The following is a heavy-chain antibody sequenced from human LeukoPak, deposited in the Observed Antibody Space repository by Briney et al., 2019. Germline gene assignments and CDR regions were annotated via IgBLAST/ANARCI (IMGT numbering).Heavy chain of an antibody. J-gene: IGHJ4*02. CDR1: GGSFSGYY. CDR2: INHSGST. CDR3: ARGVFHYDFWSGYPRPYDY. Sequence: SETLSLTCAVYGGSFSGYYWSWIRQPPGKGLEWIGEINHSGSTNYNPSLKSRVTISVDTSKNQFSLKLSSVTAADTAVYYCARGVFHYDFWSGYPRPYDYWGQGTLVTVSS. V-gene: IGHV4-34*01. D-gene: IGHD3-3*01.